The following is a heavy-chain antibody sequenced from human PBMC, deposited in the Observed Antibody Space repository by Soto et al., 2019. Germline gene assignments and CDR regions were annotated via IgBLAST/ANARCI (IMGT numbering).Heavy chain of an antibody. Sequence: QVQLVQSGAEVKKPGASVKVSCKASGYTFTSYGISWVRQAPGQGLEWMGWISAYNGNTNYAQKLQGRVTMTTDTSTSTAYMELRSLRSDDMAVYYCARIKEIAVAGPTRYGMDVWGQGTTVTVSS. J-gene: IGHJ6*02. CDR1: GYTFTSYG. CDR3: ARIKEIAVAGPTRYGMDV. V-gene: IGHV1-18*03. CDR2: ISAYNGNT. D-gene: IGHD6-19*01.